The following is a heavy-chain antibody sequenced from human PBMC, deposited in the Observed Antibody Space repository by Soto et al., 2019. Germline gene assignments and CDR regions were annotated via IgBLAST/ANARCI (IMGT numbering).Heavy chain of an antibody. CDR2: ISSSSSTI. CDR3: ARVYSEIGPYYYDSSGYPGAFDI. Sequence: VRHPPGTGLEWVSYISSSSSTIYYADSVKGRFTISRDNAKNSLYLQMNSLRDEDTAVYYCARVYSEIGPYYYDSSGYPGAFDIWGQGTMVT. J-gene: IGHJ3*02. D-gene: IGHD3-22*01. V-gene: IGHV3-48*02.